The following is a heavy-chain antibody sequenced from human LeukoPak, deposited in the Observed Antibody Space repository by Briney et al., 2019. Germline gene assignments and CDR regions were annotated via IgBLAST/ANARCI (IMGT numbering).Heavy chain of an antibody. V-gene: IGHV1-2*02. D-gene: IGHD5-24*01. CDR2: INPHSGGT. Sequence: ASVKVSCKASGYTFTGYYMHWVRQAPGQGLEWMGWINPHSGGTNYAQKFQGRVTMTRDTSISTAYMELSRLRSDDTAVYYCARDRDGYSSLGFDYWGQGTLVTVSS. CDR1: GYTFTGYY. CDR3: ARDRDGYSSLGFDY. J-gene: IGHJ4*02.